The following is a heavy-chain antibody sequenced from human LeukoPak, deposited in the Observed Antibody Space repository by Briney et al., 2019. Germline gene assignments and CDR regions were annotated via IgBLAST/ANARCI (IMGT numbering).Heavy chain of an antibody. D-gene: IGHD3-22*01. CDR2: IYPGDSDT. V-gene: IGHV5-51*01. Sequence: GESLKISCKGSGYSFTSYWIGWVRQMPGKGLEWMGIIYPGDSDTRYSPSFQGQVTISADKSISTAYLQWSSLKASDTAMYYCARHLGTYYYDSSGYLDHAFDIWGQGTMVTVSS. CDR3: ARHLGTYYYDSSGYLDHAFDI. J-gene: IGHJ3*02. CDR1: GYSFTSYW.